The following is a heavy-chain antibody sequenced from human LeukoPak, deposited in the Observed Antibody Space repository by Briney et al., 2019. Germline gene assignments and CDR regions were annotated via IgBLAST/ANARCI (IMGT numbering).Heavy chain of an antibody. D-gene: IGHD5-18*01. CDR3: ARLERGYSYGLVDY. CDR2: INHSGST. V-gene: IGHV4-34*01. Sequence: PSETLSLTCAVYGGSFSGYYWSWIRQPPGKGLEWIGEINHSGSTNYNPSLKSRVTISVDTSKNQFSLKLSSVTAADTAVYYCARLERGYSYGLVDYWGQGALVTVSS. CDR1: GGSFSGYY. J-gene: IGHJ4*02.